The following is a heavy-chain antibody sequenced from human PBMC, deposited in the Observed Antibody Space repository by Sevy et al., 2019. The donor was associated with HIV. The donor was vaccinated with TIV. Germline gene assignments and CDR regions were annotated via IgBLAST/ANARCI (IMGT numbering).Heavy chain of an antibody. D-gene: IGHD2-21*01. CDR2: INKDGSQK. CDR3: ATDPGGALGGGGSSGGMDI. J-gene: IGHJ6*02. CDR1: GFRLGTSW. V-gene: IGHV3-7*03. Sequence: GGSLRLSCAASGFRLGTSWMSWVRQAPGKGLEWVTNINKDGSQKYYVDSVKGRFTISRDNAKDSLFLQMSGLTIDDTAIYYCATDPGGALGGGGSSGGMDIWGHGTNVTVSS.